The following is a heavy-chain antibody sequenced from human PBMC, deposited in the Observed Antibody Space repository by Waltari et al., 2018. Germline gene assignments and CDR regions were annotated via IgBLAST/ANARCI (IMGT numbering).Heavy chain of an antibody. J-gene: IGHJ4*02. CDR1: GYTFTGYY. Sequence: QVQLVQSGAEVKKPGASVKVSCKASGYTFTGYYMHWVRQAPGQGLEWMGGINPNRGGTNYAQKFQGRVTMTRDTSISTAYMELSRLRSDDTAVYYCARDQVGATGPVGYWGQGTLVTVSS. CDR3: ARDQVGATGPVGY. CDR2: INPNRGGT. V-gene: IGHV1-2*02. D-gene: IGHD1-26*01.